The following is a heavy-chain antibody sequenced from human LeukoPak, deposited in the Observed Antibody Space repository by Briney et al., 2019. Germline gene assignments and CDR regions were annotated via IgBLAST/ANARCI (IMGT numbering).Heavy chain of an antibody. J-gene: IGHJ6*02. D-gene: IGHD3-22*01. Sequence: GGSLRLSCAASGFTFSSYWMHWVRQAPGKGLVWVSRINSDGSSTSYADSVKGRFTTSRDNAKNTLYLQMNSLRAEDTAVYYCARATRYYHDSSGYYTNRYYYYGMDVWGQGTTVTVSS. CDR2: INSDGSST. CDR1: GFTFSSYW. CDR3: ARATRYYHDSSGYYTNRYYYYGMDV. V-gene: IGHV3-74*01.